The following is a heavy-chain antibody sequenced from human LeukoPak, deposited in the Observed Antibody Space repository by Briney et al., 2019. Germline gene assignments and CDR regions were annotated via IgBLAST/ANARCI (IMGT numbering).Heavy chain of an antibody. CDR3: ARTIFGVVTVNFDY. CDR2: IYTSGST. J-gene: IGHJ4*02. V-gene: IGHV4-4*07. Sequence: SETLSLTCTVSGGSISSYYWSWIRQPAGKGLKWIGRIYTSGSTNYNPSLKSRVTMSVDTSKNQFSLKLSSVTAAGTAVYYCARTIFGVVTVNFDYWGQGTLVTVSS. D-gene: IGHD3-3*01. CDR1: GGSISSYY.